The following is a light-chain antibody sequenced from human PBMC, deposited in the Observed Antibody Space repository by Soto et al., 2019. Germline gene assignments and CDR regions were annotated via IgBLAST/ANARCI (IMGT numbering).Light chain of an antibody. CDR1: QSVSNY. Sequence: EIVLTQSPATLSLSPGERATLSCRASQSVSNYLAWYQQKPGQAPRLLIYDVTNRATGIPARFSDSGSGTDFTLTISSLEPEDFAVYYCQSLFTFGPGTKVDIK. CDR2: DVT. J-gene: IGKJ3*01. V-gene: IGKV3-11*01. CDR3: QSLFT.